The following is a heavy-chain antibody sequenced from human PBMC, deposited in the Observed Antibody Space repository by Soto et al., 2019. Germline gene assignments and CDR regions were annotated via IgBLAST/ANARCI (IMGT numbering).Heavy chain of an antibody. CDR1: GYTFTSYY. V-gene: IGHV1-8*01. Sequence: ASVKVSCKASGYTFTSYYINWVRQATGQGLEWMGWMNPNSGNTGYAQKFQGRVTMTRNTSISTAYMELSSLRSEDTAVYYCARGLDYSYYYYYMHVWGKGTTVTVSS. CDR3: ARGLDYSYYYYYMHV. D-gene: IGHD1-26*01. J-gene: IGHJ6*03. CDR2: MNPNSGNT.